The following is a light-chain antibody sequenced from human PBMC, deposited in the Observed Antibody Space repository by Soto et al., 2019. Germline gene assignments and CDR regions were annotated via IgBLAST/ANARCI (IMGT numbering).Light chain of an antibody. CDR1: QSISTY. V-gene: IGKV3-11*01. J-gene: IGKJ4*01. Sequence: EIVMTQTPATLSVSPGERAALSCRAGQSISTYLAWYQQKSGQAPRLLIYDASNRATGTPARFSGSGSGTDFTLTISSLEPEDSAVYYCQQRYVWLTFGGGTKVDIK. CDR3: QQRYVWLT. CDR2: DAS.